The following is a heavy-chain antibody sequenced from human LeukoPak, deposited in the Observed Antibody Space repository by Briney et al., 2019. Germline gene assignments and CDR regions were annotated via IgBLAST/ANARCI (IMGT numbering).Heavy chain of an antibody. Sequence: ASVKVSCKASGGTFTSYDINWVRQATGQGLEWMGWMNPNSGNTGYAQKFQGRVTMTRNTSISTAYMELSSLRSEDTAVYYCARASRRTIFGVVIIPVYYFDYWGQGTLVTVSS. CDR3: ARASRRTIFGVVIIPVYYFDY. D-gene: IGHD3-3*01. J-gene: IGHJ4*02. CDR1: GGTFTSYD. CDR2: MNPNSGNT. V-gene: IGHV1-8*01.